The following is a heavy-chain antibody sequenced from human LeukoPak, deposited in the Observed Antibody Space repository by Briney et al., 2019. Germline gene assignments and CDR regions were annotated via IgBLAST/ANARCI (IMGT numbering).Heavy chain of an antibody. J-gene: IGHJ4*02. D-gene: IGHD6-13*01. CDR1: GFTFSSYS. Sequence: GGSLRLSCAASGFTFSSYSMNWVRRAPGKGLEWVSHISTGSSTIYYADSVKGRFSISRDNAKNSLYLQMNSLRAEDTAVYYCASSRGSWPDYFDYWGQGTLVTVSS. CDR2: ISTGSSTI. CDR3: ASSRGSWPDYFDY. V-gene: IGHV3-48*01.